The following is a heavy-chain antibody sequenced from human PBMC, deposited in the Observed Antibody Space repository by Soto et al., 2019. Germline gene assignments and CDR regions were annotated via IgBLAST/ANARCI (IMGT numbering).Heavy chain of an antibody. CDR1: GGSISSADYH. D-gene: IGHD3-22*01. CDR2: IYYSGST. CDR3: ARDAYFDSSGYDY. V-gene: IGHV4-30-4*01. J-gene: IGHJ4*02. Sequence: QVQLQESGPGLVEPSQTLFLTCTVSGGSISSADYHWSWIRQPPGKGLEWIGYIYYSGSTYYNPSLESRLNISVDTSKDQFSLKLSSVTAADTAVYYCARDAYFDSSGYDYWGQGTLVTVSS.